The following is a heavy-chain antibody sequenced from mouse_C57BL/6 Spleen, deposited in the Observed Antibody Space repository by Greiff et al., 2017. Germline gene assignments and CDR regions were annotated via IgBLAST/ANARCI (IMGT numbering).Heavy chain of an antibody. V-gene: IGHV1-9*01. Sequence: QVQLQQSGAELMKPGASVKLSCKATGYTFTGYWIEWVKQRPGHGLEWIGEILPGSGSTNYNEKFKGKATFTADTSSNTAYMQLSSLTTEDSAIYYCARYPLCYGSSTGAMDYWGQGTSVTVSS. CDR3: ARYPLCYGSSTGAMDY. D-gene: IGHD1-1*01. J-gene: IGHJ4*01. CDR2: ILPGSGST. CDR1: GYTFTGYW.